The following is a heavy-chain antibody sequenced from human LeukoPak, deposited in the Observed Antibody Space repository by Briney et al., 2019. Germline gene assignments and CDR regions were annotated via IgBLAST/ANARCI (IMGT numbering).Heavy chain of an antibody. D-gene: IGHD6-25*01. CDR1: GYTFTGYY. V-gene: IGHV1-2*02. CDR2: INPNSGGT. Sequence: GASVKVSCKASGYTFTGYYMHWVREAPGQALEWMGGINPNSGGTNYAQKFQGRVTMTRDTSISTAYMELSRLRSDDTAVYYCARRAAKYDDFDIWGQGTTVTVSS. J-gene: IGHJ3*02. CDR3: ARRAAKYDDFDI.